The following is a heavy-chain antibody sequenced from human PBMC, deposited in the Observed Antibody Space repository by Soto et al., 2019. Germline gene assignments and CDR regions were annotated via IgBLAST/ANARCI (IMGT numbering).Heavy chain of an antibody. V-gene: IGHV4-34*01. J-gene: IGHJ4*02. CDR1: GGSFSGYY. CDR3: ARPSGSYLYYFDY. Sequence: SETLSLTCAVYGGSFSGYYWSWIRQPPGKGLEWIGEINHSGSTNYNPSLKSRVAISVDTSKNQFSLKLSSVTAADTAVYYCARPSGSYLYYFDYWGQGTLVTVSS. D-gene: IGHD1-26*01. CDR2: INHSGST.